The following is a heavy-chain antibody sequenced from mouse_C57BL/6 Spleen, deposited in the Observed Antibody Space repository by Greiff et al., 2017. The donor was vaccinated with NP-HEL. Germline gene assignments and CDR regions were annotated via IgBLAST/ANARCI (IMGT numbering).Heavy chain of an antibody. CDR2: IHPSDSDT. V-gene: IGHV1-74*01. J-gene: IGHJ2*01. CDR1: GYTFTSYW. Sequence: VQLQQSGAELVKPGASVKVSCKASGYTFTSYWMHWVQQRPGQGLEWIGRIHPSDSDTNYTQKVKGKATLTVDKSSSTAYLQLSSLTSEDTAVYDWAIEGDGYDNYWGQGTTLTVSS. CDR3: AIEGDGYDNY. D-gene: IGHD2-2*01.